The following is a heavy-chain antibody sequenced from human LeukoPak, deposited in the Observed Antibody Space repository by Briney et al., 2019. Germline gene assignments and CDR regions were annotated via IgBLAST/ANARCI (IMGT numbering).Heavy chain of an antibody. CDR3: VWGRYSSSWPDFDY. CDR1: GGSISSGGYY. V-gene: IGHV4-30-2*01. Sequence: SETLSLTCTVSGGSISSGGYYWSWIRQPPGKGLEWIGYIYHSGSTYYNPSLKSRVTISVDRSKNQFSLKLSSVTAADTAVYYCVWGRYSSSWPDFDYWGQGTLVTVSS. D-gene: IGHD6-6*01. J-gene: IGHJ4*02. CDR2: IYHSGST.